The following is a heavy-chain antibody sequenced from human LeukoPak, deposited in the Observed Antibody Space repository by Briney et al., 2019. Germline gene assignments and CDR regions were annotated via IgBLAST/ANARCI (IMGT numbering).Heavy chain of an antibody. Sequence: PGGSLRLSCAASGFTFGSYAMSWVRQAPGKGLEWVSAISGSGGSTYYSDSVKGRFTISRDNSNNTLYLQMNSLRVEDTAVYYCAKGHLWGSYRFDYWGQGTLVTVSS. CDR3: AKGHLWGSYRFDY. V-gene: IGHV3-23*01. CDR1: GFTFGSYA. D-gene: IGHD3-16*02. CDR2: ISGSGGST. J-gene: IGHJ4*02.